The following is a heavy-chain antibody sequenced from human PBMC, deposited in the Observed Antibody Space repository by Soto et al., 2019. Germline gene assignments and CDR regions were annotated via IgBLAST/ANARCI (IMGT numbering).Heavy chain of an antibody. D-gene: IGHD3-3*01. Sequence: SQTLSLTCAISGDSVSSNSAAWNWIRQSPSRGLEWLGRTYYRSKWYNDYAVSVKSRITMNPDTSKNQFSLQLNTVTPKETAVYYCERGGDYYDFWIGYYGYYGMDVGGQGPPATVSS. J-gene: IGHJ6*02. CDR2: TYYRSKWYN. CDR1: GDSVSSNSAA. V-gene: IGHV6-1*01. CDR3: ERGGDYYDFWIGYYGYYGMDV.